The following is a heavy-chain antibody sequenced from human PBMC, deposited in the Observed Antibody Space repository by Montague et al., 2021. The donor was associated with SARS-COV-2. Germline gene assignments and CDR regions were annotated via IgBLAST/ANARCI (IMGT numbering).Heavy chain of an antibody. D-gene: IGHD5-12*01. CDR3: TTDLSGYDSLDL. CDR2: IKTKTDGGTT. J-gene: IGHJ2*01. V-gene: IGHV3-15*01. CDR1: GFTFSDVW. Sequence: SLRLSCAASGFTFSDVWMSWVRQAPGKGLEWLGRIKTKTDGGTTDYAAPVKGRFTISRDDSKNTLYLQMNSLKTEDTAVYYCTTDLSGYDSLDLWGRGTLVTVSS.